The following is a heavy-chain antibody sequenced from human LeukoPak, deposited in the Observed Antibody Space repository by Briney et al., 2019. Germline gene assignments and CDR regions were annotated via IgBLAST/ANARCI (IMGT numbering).Heavy chain of an antibody. CDR3: ARKSPSPNWFDP. V-gene: IGHV4-38-2*02. Sequence: SETLSLTCTVSGYSISSGYWWGWVRQPPGKGLEWIASIYHAGSTYYNPSLKSRVTISVDTSKNQFSLKLSSVTAADTAVYYCARKSPSPNWFDPWGQGTLVTVSS. CDR1: GYSISSGYW. CDR2: IYHAGST. J-gene: IGHJ5*02.